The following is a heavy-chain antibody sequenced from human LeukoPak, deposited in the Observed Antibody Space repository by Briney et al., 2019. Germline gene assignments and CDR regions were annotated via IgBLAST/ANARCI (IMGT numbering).Heavy chain of an antibody. J-gene: IGHJ4*02. CDR3: ARINYDILTGYIDY. V-gene: IGHV3-23*01. D-gene: IGHD3-9*01. CDR1: GFTFSSYA. Sequence: PGGSLRLSCAASGFTFSSYAMSWVRQAPGKGLEWVSVISGSGGSTYYADSVKGRFTISRDNSKNTLYLQMNSLRAEDTAVYYCARINYDILTGYIDYWGQGTLVTVSS. CDR2: ISGSGGST.